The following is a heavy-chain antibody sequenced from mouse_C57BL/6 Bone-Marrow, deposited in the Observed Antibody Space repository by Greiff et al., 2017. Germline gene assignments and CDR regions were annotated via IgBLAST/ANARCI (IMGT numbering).Heavy chain of an antibody. V-gene: IGHV5-9*01. Sequence: EVQVVESGGGLVKPGGSLKLSCAASGFTFSSYTMSWVRQTPEKRLEWVATISGGGGNTYYPDSVKGRFTISRDNAKNTLYLQMSSLRSEDTALYYCARHAFYAYGSLIDYWGQGTTLTVSS. CDR1: GFTFSSYT. D-gene: IGHD1-1*01. J-gene: IGHJ2*01. CDR2: ISGGGGNT. CDR3: ARHAFYAYGSLIDY.